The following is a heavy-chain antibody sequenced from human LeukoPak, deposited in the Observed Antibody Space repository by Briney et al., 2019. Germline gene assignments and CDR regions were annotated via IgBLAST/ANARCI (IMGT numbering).Heavy chain of an antibody. D-gene: IGHD3-10*01. J-gene: IGHJ4*02. CDR3: AILVRGVASGDFDY. CDR1: GYTFTGFY. CDR2: INPNSGDT. Sequence: GASVKVSCKASGYTFTGFYIHWVRQAPGQGLEWMGWINPNSGDTDYAQRFQGRVTMTRDTSISTAYMELSRLRSDDTAVYYCAILVRGVASGDFDYWGQGTLVTVSS. V-gene: IGHV1-2*02.